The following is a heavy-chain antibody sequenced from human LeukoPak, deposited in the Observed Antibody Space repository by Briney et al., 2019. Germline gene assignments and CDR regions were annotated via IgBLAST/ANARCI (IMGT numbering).Heavy chain of an antibody. Sequence: ASVEVSCKASGYTFTGYYMHWVRQAPGQGLEWMGWINPNSGGTNYAQKFQGRVTMTRDTSISTAYMELSRLRSDDTAVYYCARDGTDGSYYDYWGQGTLVTVSS. CDR3: ARDGTDGSYYDY. CDR2: INPNSGGT. J-gene: IGHJ4*02. V-gene: IGHV1-2*02. CDR1: GYTFTGYY. D-gene: IGHD1-1*01.